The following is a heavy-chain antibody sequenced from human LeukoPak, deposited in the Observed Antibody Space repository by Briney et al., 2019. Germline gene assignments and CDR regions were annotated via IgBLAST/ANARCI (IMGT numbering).Heavy chain of an antibody. CDR3: VRTAGIFWSGAYYFDS. D-gene: IGHD3-3*01. V-gene: IGHV1-8*01. CDR1: GDTFTSYD. J-gene: IGHJ4*02. CDR2: MNPNSGNT. Sequence: ASVKVSCKASGDTFTSYDVNWVRQAPGQGLEWMGWMNPNSGNTGYAQKFQGGVTMTRNTSINTAYIEVSSLRSEDTAVYYCVRTAGIFWSGAYYFDSWGQGTLVTVSS.